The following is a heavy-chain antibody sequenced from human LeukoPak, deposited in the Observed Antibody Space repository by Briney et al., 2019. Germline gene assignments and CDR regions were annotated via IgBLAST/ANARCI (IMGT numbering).Heavy chain of an antibody. J-gene: IGHJ4*02. V-gene: IGHV3-48*03. D-gene: IGHD3-22*01. CDR3: ARVGLYDSSGYLDY. CDR2: ISSSGSTI. Sequence: GGSLRLSCAASGFTFSSYEMNWVRQAPGKGLEWVSYISSSGSTIYYADSVKGRFTISRDNAKNSLYLQMNSLRAEDTAVYYCARVGLYDSSGYLDYWGQGTLVTVSS. CDR1: GFTFSSYE.